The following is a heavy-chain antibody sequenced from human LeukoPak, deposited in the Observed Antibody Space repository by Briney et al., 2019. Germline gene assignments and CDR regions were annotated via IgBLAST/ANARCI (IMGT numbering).Heavy chain of an antibody. V-gene: IGHV1-18*01. D-gene: IGHD3-3*01. Sequence: ASVRVSCTASGYTFTNYGISWVQQAPGQGLEWMGWISAYSGNTNYAQNLQGRGTMTTDTSTSTAYMELRSLRSDDTAVYYCARAPDDYDFWSGPFDDWGRGTLVTVSS. CDR2: ISAYSGNT. CDR1: GYTFTNYG. J-gene: IGHJ5*02. CDR3: ARAPDDYDFWSGPFDD.